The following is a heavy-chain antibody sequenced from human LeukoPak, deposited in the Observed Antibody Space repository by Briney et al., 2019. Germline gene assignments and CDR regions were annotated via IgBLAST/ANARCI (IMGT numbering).Heavy chain of an antibody. CDR3: ARARRYCSGGSCPDYYFGMDV. CDR1: GGSISSGGYS. V-gene: IGHV4-30-2*01. Sequence: SETLSLTCAVSGGSISSGGYSWSWIRQPPGKGLEWIGYIYHSENTYYNPSLKSRVTISEDRSKNQFSLKLSSVTAADTAVYFCARARRYCSGGSCPDYYFGMDVWGQGTTVTVSS. J-gene: IGHJ6*02. CDR2: IYHSENT. D-gene: IGHD2-15*01.